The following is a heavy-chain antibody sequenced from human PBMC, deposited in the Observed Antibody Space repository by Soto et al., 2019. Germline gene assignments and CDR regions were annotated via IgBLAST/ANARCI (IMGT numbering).Heavy chain of an antibody. Sequence: PSETLSLTCAVSGGSITTSDYSWSWIRQPPGRGLEWIGSIYHTGATHYIPSLKSRLTMSLDKSKNHFSLDLSSVTAADTALYYCVRERTTFGVAPGGGVDVWGQGTTVTVSS. CDR3: VRERTTFGVAPGGGVDV. J-gene: IGHJ6*02. V-gene: IGHV4-30-2*01. CDR1: GGSITTSDYS. CDR2: IYHTGAT. D-gene: IGHD3-3*01.